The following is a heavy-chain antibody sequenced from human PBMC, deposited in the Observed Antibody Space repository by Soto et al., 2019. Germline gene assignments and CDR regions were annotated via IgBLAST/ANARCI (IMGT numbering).Heavy chain of an antibody. D-gene: IGHD3-22*01. CDR2: INAGNGNT. CDR3: ARFERWLLYYFDY. CDR1: GYTFTSYA. J-gene: IGHJ4*02. Sequence: GASVKVSCKASGYTFTSYAMHWVRQAPGQRLEWMGWINAGNGNTKYSQKFQGRVTITRDTSASTAYMELSSLRSEDTAVYYCARFERWLLYYFDYWGQGTLVTVPQ. V-gene: IGHV1-3*01.